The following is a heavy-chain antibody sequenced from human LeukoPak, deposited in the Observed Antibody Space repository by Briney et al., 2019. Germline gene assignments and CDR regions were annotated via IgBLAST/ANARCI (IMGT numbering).Heavy chain of an antibody. CDR3: ARVRYSSSWYYDWFDP. D-gene: IGHD6-13*01. Sequence: GASVKVSCKASGYTFVTYGISWVRQAPGQGLEWMGWISTYDSNTNYAQNLQGRVTMTTDTSTSTAYMELRSLRSDDTAVYYCARVRYSSSWYYDWFDPWGQGTLVTVSS. V-gene: IGHV1-18*01. CDR1: GYTFVTYG. CDR2: ISTYDSNT. J-gene: IGHJ5*02.